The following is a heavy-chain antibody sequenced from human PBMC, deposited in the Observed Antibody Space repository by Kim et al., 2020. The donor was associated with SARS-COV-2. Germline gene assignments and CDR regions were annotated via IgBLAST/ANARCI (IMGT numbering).Heavy chain of an antibody. D-gene: IGHD6-13*01. CDR3: ARDPGYSSSSSGWFDP. CDR1: GFTFSSYW. V-gene: IGHV3-7*01. CDR2: IKQDGSEK. Sequence: GGSLRLSCAASGFTFSSYWMSWVRQAPGKGLEWVANIKQDGSEKYYVDSVKGRFTISRDNAKNSLYLQMNGLRAEDTAVYYCARDPGYSSSSSGWFDPWGQGTLVTVSS. J-gene: IGHJ5*02.